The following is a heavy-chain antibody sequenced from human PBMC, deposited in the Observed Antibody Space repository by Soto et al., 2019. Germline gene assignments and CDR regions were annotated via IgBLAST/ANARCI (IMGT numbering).Heavy chain of an antibody. D-gene: IGHD6-13*01. CDR3: ARAVIAATNWFDP. V-gene: IGHV3-33*01. J-gene: IGHJ5*02. Sequence: GGSLRLSCAASGFTFSSYGMHWVRQAPGKGLEWVAVIWYDGSSKYYADSVKGRFTISRDNSKNTLYLQMNSLRAEDTAVYYCARAVIAATNWFDPWGQGTLVTVS. CDR1: GFTFSSYG. CDR2: IWYDGSSK.